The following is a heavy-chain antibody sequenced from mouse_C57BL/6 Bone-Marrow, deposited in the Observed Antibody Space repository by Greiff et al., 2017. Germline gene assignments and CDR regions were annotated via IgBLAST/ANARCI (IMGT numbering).Heavy chain of an antibody. CDR1: GYTFTSYW. D-gene: IGHD2-1*01. CDR3: ARARKLYGNYVWVYARDY. J-gene: IGHJ4*01. V-gene: IGHV1-7*01. CDR2: INPSSGYT. Sequence: QVHVKQSGAELAKPGASVKLSCKASGYTFTSYWMHWVKQRPGQGLEWIGYINPSSGYTKYNQKFKDKATLTADKSSSTAYMQLSSLTYEDSAVYYCARARKLYGNYVWVYARDYWGQGTSVTGSS.